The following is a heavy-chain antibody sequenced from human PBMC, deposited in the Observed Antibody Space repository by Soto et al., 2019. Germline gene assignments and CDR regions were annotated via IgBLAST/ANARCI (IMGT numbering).Heavy chain of an antibody. J-gene: IGHJ6*02. V-gene: IGHV4-61*01. Sequence: SETLSLTCTVSGGFVNSDTHSWSWIRQTPGKRLEWIGFIYSGGSTKNPSLRSRVTMSVDTSKNQFSLKLRSVIVADTAVYHCARFVRSCSATTCSTRADVWGQGITVTVSS. CDR2: IYSGGST. CDR3: ARFVRSCSATTCSTRADV. CDR1: GGFVNSDTHS. D-gene: IGHD2-2*01.